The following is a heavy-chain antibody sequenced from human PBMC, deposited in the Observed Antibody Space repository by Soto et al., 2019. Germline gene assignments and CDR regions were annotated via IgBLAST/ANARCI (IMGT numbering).Heavy chain of an antibody. V-gene: IGHV3-23*01. CDR1: GFPFSIYA. CDR2: ISGSGGST. D-gene: IGHD5-18*01. J-gene: IGHJ5*02. CDR3: AKFTQLWDSNWFDP. Sequence: GGSLRLSCAASGFPFSIYAMSLVRQSPGKGLEWVSAISGSGGSTYYADSVKGRFTISRDNSKNTLYLQMNSLRAEDTAVYYCAKFTQLWDSNWFDPWGQGKLVTVSS.